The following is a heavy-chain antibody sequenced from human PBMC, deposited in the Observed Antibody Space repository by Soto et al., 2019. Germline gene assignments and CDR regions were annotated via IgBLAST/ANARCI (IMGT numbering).Heavy chain of an antibody. D-gene: IGHD3-9*01. CDR1: GFTFSTYA. CDR2: IGTAGDT. J-gene: IGHJ4*02. Sequence: GGSLRLSCAAAGFTFSTYAMTWVRQATGKGLEWVSAIGTAGDTYYPGSVKGRFTISRENAKNSLYLQMNSLRAGDTAVYYCARAIDYDILTGYPAPPDYWGQGTLVTVSS. CDR3: ARAIDYDILTGYPAPPDY. V-gene: IGHV3-13*04.